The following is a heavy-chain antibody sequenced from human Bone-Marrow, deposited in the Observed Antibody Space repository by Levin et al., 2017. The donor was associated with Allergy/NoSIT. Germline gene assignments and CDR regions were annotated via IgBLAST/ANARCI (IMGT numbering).Heavy chain of an antibody. CDR1: GFTFSSHW. CDR3: AKHGYYVFDY. CDR2: IRHDAIEK. Sequence: GESLKISCAASGFTFSSHWMGWVRQAPGKGLEWVANIRHDAIEKYYVESVKGRFTISRDNAKNSLFLEMNSLRAEDTAIYYCAKHGYYVFDYWGQGTLVTVSS. V-gene: IGHV3-7*01. D-gene: IGHD3-3*01. J-gene: IGHJ4*02.